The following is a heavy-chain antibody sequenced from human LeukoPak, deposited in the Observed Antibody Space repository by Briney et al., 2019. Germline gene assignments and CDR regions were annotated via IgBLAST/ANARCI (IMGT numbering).Heavy chain of an antibody. CDR3: AKAQYYYDSSGWGGGAFDY. CDR1: GFIFNSYA. CDR2: ISWNSGTI. D-gene: IGHD3-22*01. J-gene: IGHJ4*02. Sequence: PGGSLRLSCAASGFIFNSYAMHWVRQAPGKGLEWVSGISWNSGTIAYADSVKGRFTISRDNAKNSLYLQMNSLRAEDTALYYCAKAQYYYDSSGWGGGAFDYWGQGILVTVSS. V-gene: IGHV3-9*01.